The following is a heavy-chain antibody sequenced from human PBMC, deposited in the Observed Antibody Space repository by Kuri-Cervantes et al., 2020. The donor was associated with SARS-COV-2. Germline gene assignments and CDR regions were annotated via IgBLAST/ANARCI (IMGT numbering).Heavy chain of an antibody. CDR2: ISYDGSNK. CDR1: GFTFSSYA. D-gene: IGHD3-3*01. J-gene: IGHJ6*02. CDR3: AREEWLLSSDYYYYYCGMDV. Sequence: GGSLRLSCAASGFTFSSYAMHWVRQAPGKGLEWVAVISYDGSNKYYADSVKGRFTIPKDNSKNTLYLQMNSLRAEDTAVYYCAREEWLLSSDYYYYYCGMDVWGQGTTVTVSS. V-gene: IGHV3-30-3*01.